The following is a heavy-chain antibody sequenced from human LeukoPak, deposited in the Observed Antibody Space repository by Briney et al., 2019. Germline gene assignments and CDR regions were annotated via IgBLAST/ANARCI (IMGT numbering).Heavy chain of an antibody. V-gene: IGHV5-51*01. CDR1: GYSFASYS. D-gene: IGHD3-10*01. CDR3: ARQPGAGWFDP. CDR2: IYPGDSDT. J-gene: IGHJ5*02. Sequence: GESLKISCKGSGYSFASYSIGRVRQMPEKGLEWMGIIYPGDSDTRYSPSLQGQVTISADKSISTVYLQWGSLKASDTAMYYCARQPGAGWFDPWGQGTLVTASS.